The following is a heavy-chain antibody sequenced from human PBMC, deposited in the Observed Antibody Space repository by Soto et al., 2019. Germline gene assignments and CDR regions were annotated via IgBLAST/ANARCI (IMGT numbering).Heavy chain of an antibody. V-gene: IGHV3-23*01. CDR1: TCAYLRYA. J-gene: IGHJ5*02. CDR2: LSVSGHST. Sequence: GGALILSCAASTCAYLRYAMAWVRQAPGDGLEWVSSLSVSGHSTYYADSVKGRFIISRDNAKNTMFLQMNSLKVEDTAVYYCAKWSEKFTTSSPTFDTWGQGDLVTGSS. CDR3: AKWSEKFTTSSPTFDT. D-gene: IGHD2-2*01.